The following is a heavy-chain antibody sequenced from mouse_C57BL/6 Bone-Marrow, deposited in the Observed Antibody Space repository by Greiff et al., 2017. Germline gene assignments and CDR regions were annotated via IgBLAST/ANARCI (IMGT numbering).Heavy chain of an antibody. CDR2: IYPGSGNT. V-gene: IGHV1-76*01. D-gene: IGHD1-1*01. CDR3: AREGLFYGSSYYFDY. CDR1: GYTFTDYY. Sequence: QVQLQQSGAELVRPGASVKLSCKASGYTFTDYYINWVKQRPGQGLEWIARIYPGSGNTYYNEKFKGKATLTAEKSSSTAYMQLSSLTSEDSAVYFCAREGLFYGSSYYFDYWGQGTTLTVSS. J-gene: IGHJ2*01.